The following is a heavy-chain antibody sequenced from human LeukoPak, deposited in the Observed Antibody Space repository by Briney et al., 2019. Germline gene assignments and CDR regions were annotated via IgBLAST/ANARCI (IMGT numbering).Heavy chain of an antibody. J-gene: IGHJ4*02. CDR1: GITLSNYG. CDR2: ISWNSGSI. D-gene: IGHD3-22*01. Sequence: GGSLRLSCAVSGITLSNYGMSWVRQAPGKGLEWVSGISWNSGSIGYADSVKGRFTISRDNAKNSLYLQMNSLRAEDTAFYYCAKDWSYDSSGADYWGQGTLVTVSS. V-gene: IGHV3-9*01. CDR3: AKDWSYDSSGADY.